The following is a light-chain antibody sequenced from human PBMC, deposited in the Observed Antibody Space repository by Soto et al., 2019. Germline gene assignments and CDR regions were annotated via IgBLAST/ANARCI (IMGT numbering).Light chain of an antibody. V-gene: IGKV1-39*01. Sequence: DIQMTHSPSSLAASVGDRVTITCRASQSISRYLNWYQQKPGKAPKLLIYGASNLQSGVPSRFSGSGSGTDFTLTISSLQPEDFATYYCQQSHSSPPAFGQGTRLEIK. CDR1: QSISRY. J-gene: IGKJ5*01. CDR2: GAS. CDR3: QQSHSSPPA.